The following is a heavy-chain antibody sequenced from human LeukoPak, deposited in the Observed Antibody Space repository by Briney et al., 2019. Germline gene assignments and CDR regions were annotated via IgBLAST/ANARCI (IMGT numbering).Heavy chain of an antibody. Sequence: GGSLRLSCAASGFTFSSYSMSWVRQAPGKGLEWVSGISGSGGSTYYADSVKGRFTISRDNSKNTLYLQMNSLRAEDTAVYYCAKRRAARRGNNWFDPWGQGTLVTVSS. CDR2: ISGSGGST. CDR3: AKRRAARRGNNWFDP. D-gene: IGHD6-6*01. J-gene: IGHJ5*02. V-gene: IGHV3-23*01. CDR1: GFTFSSYS.